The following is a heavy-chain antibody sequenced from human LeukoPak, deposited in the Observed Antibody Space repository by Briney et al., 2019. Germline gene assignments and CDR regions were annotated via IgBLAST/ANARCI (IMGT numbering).Heavy chain of an antibody. CDR2: ISSSGSNI. CDR3: ARGGFVIGGTYFIDY. J-gene: IGHJ4*02. Sequence: GGSLRLSCAASGFTLSSYEMNWVRQAPGKGLEWVSYISSSGSNIYYADSVKGRFTISRDNAKNSLYLQMNSLRVEDMAVYFCARGGFVIGGTYFIDYWGQGTLVTVSS. V-gene: IGHV3-48*03. D-gene: IGHD1-26*01. CDR1: GFTLSSYE.